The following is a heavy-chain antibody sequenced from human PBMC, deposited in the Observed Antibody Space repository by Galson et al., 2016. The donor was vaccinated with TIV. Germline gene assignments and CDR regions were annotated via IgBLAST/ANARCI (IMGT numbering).Heavy chain of an antibody. CDR1: GFTFNDAW. CDR2: SKSEGDGGTI. V-gene: IGHV3-15*01. Sequence: LRLSCAASGFTFNDAWMTWVRQAPGKGLEWVGRSKSEGDGGTIDYGVFVRGRFTISRDDSKNTMSLQMNNLNNEDTGVYFCTTGGGIGYGRPFDHWGQGTLVTVSS. D-gene: IGHD5-18*01. CDR3: TTGGGIGYGRPFDH. J-gene: IGHJ4*02.